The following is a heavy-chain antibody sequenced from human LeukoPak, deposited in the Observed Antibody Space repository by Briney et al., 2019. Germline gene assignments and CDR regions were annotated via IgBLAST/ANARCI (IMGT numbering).Heavy chain of an antibody. CDR1: GFTFSNYA. D-gene: IGHD4-17*01. V-gene: IGHV3-30*04. J-gene: IGHJ6*03. CDR3: ARVASYGDHANYYYYYMDV. CDR2: ISYDGSNK. Sequence: GRSLRLSCAASGFTFSNYAIHWVRQAPGKGLEWVAVISYDGSNKYYADSVKGRFTISRDNSKNTLYLQMSSLRAEDTAVYYCARVASYGDHANYYYYYMDVWGKGTTVTISS.